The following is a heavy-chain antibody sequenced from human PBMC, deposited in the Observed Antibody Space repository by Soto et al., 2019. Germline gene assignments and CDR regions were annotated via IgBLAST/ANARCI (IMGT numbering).Heavy chain of an antibody. D-gene: IGHD3-16*02. V-gene: IGHV3-53*02. CDR3: ASAGYYDYVWGSYRYEDY. Sequence: EVQLVETGGGLIQPGGSLRLSCAASGFTVSSNYMSWVRQAPGKGLEWVSVIYSGGSTYYADSVKGRFTISRDNSKNTLYLQMNSLRAEDMAVYYCASAGYYDYVWGSYRYEDYWGQGTLVTVSS. CDR1: GFTVSSNY. CDR2: IYSGGST. J-gene: IGHJ4*02.